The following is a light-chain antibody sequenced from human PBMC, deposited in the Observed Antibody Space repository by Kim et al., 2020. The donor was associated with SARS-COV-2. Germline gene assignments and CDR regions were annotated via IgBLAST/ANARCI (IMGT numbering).Light chain of an antibody. Sequence: ASVGDRVTITCRASQDIRNDLGWYQQNPGRAPKRLIYGASSLQSVVPSRFSGSGSVTEFTLTISSLQPEDFATYFCLQHNTYPITFGQGTRLEIK. CDR1: QDIRND. CDR3: LQHNTYPIT. V-gene: IGKV1-17*01. J-gene: IGKJ5*01. CDR2: GAS.